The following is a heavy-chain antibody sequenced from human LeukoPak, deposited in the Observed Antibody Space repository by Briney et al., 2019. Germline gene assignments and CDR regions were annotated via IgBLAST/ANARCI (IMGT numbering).Heavy chain of an antibody. D-gene: IGHD4-11*01. CDR1: GGSFSGYY. CDR3: AGMTNNDAFDI. CDR2: INHSGST. Sequence: PSETLSLTCAVYGGSFSGYYWSWIRQPPGKGLEWIGEINHSGSTNYNPSLKSRVTISVDTSKNQFSLKLTSVTAADTAVYYCAGMTNNDAFDIWGQGTMVTVSS. J-gene: IGHJ3*02. V-gene: IGHV4-34*01.